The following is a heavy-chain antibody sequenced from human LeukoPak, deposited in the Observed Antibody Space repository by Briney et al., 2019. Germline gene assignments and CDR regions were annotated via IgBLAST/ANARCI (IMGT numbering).Heavy chain of an antibody. V-gene: IGHV1-2*02. Sequence: ASVKVSCKSSGFTFTDEYIHWVRQAPGQELEWMGWINPYSGAINYAQKFQGRVTLTRDTSISTAYMELSRLTSGDTAVYYCARVVVTSLYFDYWGQGTLVTVSS. D-gene: IGHD3-22*01. CDR2: INPYSGAI. CDR1: GFTFTDEY. J-gene: IGHJ4*02. CDR3: ARVVVTSLYFDY.